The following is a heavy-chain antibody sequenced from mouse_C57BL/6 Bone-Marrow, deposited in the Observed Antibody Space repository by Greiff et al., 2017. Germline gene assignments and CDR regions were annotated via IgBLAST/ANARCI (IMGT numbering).Heavy chain of an antibody. CDR3: ARRGYGSSYDWYFDV. Sequence: QVQLKQSGAELMKPGASVKLSCKATGYTFTGYWIEWVKQRPGHGLEWIGEILPGSGSTNYNEKFKGKATFTADTSSNTAYMQLSILTTEDSAIYYCARRGYGSSYDWYFDVWGTGTTVTVSS. D-gene: IGHD1-1*01. CDR2: ILPGSGST. J-gene: IGHJ1*03. V-gene: IGHV1-9*01. CDR1: GYTFTGYW.